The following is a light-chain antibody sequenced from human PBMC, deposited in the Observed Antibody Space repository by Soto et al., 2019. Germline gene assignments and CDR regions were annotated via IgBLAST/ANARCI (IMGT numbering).Light chain of an antibody. J-gene: IGKJ1*01. CDR1: QGITNY. CDR2: DAS. CDR3: QQYNTYSWT. V-gene: IGKV1-16*01. Sequence: DIQMTQSPSSLSASVGDRVTITCQASQGITNYLNWYQQKPGKAPKLLIYDASSLQSGVPSRFSGSGSGTEFALTISSLQPDDFATYYCQQYNTYSWTFGPGTKVDIK.